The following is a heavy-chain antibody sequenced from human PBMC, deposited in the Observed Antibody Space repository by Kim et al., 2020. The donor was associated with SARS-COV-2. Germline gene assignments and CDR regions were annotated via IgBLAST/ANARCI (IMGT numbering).Heavy chain of an antibody. Sequence: GGSLRLSCATSGFTLSLYSMNWVRQSPGKGLEWVSHISGSGTITKHADSERGRFTISRDNAKNSLFLQVNGLRADDTAVYYCVRENFWAFDVWGQGTLVTVSS. CDR2: ISGSGTIT. J-gene: IGHJ3*01. D-gene: IGHD3-3*01. V-gene: IGHV3-48*04. CDR1: GFTLSLYS. CDR3: VRENFWAFDV.